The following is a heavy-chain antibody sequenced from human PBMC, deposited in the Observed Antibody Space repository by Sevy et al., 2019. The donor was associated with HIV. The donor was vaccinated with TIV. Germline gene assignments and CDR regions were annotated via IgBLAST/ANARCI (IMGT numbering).Heavy chain of an antibody. CDR1: GFSLDTRGVA. J-gene: IGHJ4*02. CDR3: AHKAQGSSFKN. V-gene: IGHV2-5*02. Sequence: SGPTLVNPTQTLTLTCTFSGFSLDTRGVAVAWFRQPPGKALEWLALIYWDDDKRYSPSLKTRLTIINDTSRSQLALRMTNMDPVDTGTYYCAHKAQGSSFKNWGQGTLVTVSS. D-gene: IGHD6-13*01. CDR2: IYWDDDK.